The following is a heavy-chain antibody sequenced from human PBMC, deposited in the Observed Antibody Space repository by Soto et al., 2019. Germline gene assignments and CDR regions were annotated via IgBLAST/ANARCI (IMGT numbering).Heavy chain of an antibody. V-gene: IGHV3-21*01. CDR3: ARSGYSSSSRGGYYFDY. J-gene: IGHJ4*02. Sequence: GALRGSGAASGCTFSSYSMNWVRQAPGKGLEWVSSISSSSSYIYYADSVKVRFTISRDNAKNSLYLQMNSLRAEDTAVYYCARSGYSSSSRGGYYFDYWGQGTLVTVSS. D-gene: IGHD6-6*01. CDR2: ISSSSSYI. CDR1: GCTFSSYS.